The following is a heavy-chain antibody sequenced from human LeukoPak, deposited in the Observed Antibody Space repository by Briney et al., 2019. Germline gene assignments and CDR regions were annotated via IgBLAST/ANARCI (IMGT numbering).Heavy chain of an antibody. D-gene: IGHD4-11*01. Sequence: SETLSLTCAVYGGSFSGYYWSWIRQPPGKGLEWIGEINHSGSTNYNPSLKSRVTISVDTTKNQFSLKLSSVTAADTAVYYCARMTTTHPDYWGQGTLVTVSS. CDR2: INHSGST. J-gene: IGHJ4*02. CDR3: ARMTTTHPDY. V-gene: IGHV4-34*01. CDR1: GGSFSGYY.